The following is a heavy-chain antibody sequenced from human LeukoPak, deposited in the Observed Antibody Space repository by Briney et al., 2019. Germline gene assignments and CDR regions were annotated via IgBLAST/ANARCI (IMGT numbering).Heavy chain of an antibody. Sequence: PGGSLRLTCAASGFTLSSYEMNWVRQAPGKGLEWVSYISSSGSTIYYADSVKGRFTISRDNAKNSLYLQMNSLRAEDTAVYYCARGDILTGYQRGGFDYWGQGTLVTVSS. CDR3: ARGDILTGYQRGGFDY. D-gene: IGHD3-9*01. V-gene: IGHV3-48*03. J-gene: IGHJ4*02. CDR1: GFTLSSYE. CDR2: ISSSGSTI.